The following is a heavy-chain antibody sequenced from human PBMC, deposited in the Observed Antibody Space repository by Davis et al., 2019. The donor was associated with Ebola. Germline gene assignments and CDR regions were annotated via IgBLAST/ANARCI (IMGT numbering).Heavy chain of an antibody. CDR3: ARDSGSYPPYYYYGMDV. Sequence: SETLSLTCAVSGGSISSSNWWSWVRQPPGKGLEWIGEIYHSGSTNYNPSLKSRVTISVDKSKNQFSLKLSSVTAADTAVYYCARDSGSYPPYYYYGMDVWGQGTTVTVSS. CDR2: IYHSGST. V-gene: IGHV4-4*02. CDR1: GGSISSSNW. J-gene: IGHJ6*02. D-gene: IGHD1-26*01.